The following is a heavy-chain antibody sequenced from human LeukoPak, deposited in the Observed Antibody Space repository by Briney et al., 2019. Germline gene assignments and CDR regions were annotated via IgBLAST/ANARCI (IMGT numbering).Heavy chain of an antibody. CDR2: INHSGST. J-gene: IGHJ5*02. V-gene: IGHV4-34*01. CDR1: GGSFSGYY. CDR3: ARDRSGSYVGWFDP. Sequence: SETLSLTCAVYGGSFSGYYWSWIRQPPGKGLEWIGEINHSGSTNYNPSLKSRVTISVDTSKNQLSLNLRSVTAADTAVYYCARDRSGSYVGWFDPWGQGTLVTVSS. D-gene: IGHD1-26*01.